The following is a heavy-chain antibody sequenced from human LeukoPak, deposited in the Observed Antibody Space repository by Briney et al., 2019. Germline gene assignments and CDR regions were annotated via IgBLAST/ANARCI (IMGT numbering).Heavy chain of an antibody. D-gene: IGHD6-19*01. CDR3: ARAGYSSGWYYDY. V-gene: IGHV3-30-3*01. CDR1: GFTFSSYA. CDR2: ISYDGSNK. J-gene: IGHJ4*02. Sequence: GGSLRLSYAASGFTFSSYAMHWVRQAPGKGLEWVAVISYDGSNKYYADSVKGRFTISRDNSKNTLYLQMNSLRAEDTAVYYCARAGYSSGWYYDYWGQGTLVTVSS.